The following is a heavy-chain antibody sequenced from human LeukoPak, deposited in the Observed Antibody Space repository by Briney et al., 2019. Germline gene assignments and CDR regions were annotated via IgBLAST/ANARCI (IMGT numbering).Heavy chain of an antibody. CDR3: AGQPENTRGFY. J-gene: IGHJ1*01. Sequence: SETMSLTCTVSGDSIRSFYWSWIRQPAGKGLEWIGRINSSGRTNYNPSLNSRVTMSADTSNNQFSLRLTSVTAADTAVYFCAGQPENTRGFYWGQGTLVTVSS. CDR2: INSSGRT. D-gene: IGHD2-2*01. CDR1: GDSIRSFY. V-gene: IGHV4-4*07.